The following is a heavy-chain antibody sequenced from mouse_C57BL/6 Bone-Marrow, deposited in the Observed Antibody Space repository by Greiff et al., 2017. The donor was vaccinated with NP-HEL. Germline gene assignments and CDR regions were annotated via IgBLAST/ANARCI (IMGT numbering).Heavy chain of an antibody. J-gene: IGHJ2*01. Sequence: DVQLVESGGGLVQPGGSLKLSCAASGFTFSDYGMAWVRQAPRKGPEWVAFISNLAYSIYYADTVTGRFTISRENAKNTLYLEMSSLRSEDTAMYYCARQRYYGSSLDYWGQGTTLTVSS. V-gene: IGHV5-15*01. D-gene: IGHD1-1*01. CDR2: ISNLAYSI. CDR1: GFTFSDYG. CDR3: ARQRYYGSSLDY.